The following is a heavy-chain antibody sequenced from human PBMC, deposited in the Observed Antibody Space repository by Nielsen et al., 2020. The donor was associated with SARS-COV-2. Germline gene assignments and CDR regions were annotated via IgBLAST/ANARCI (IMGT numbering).Heavy chain of an antibody. Sequence: GESLKISCKGSGCSFTSYWISCVRQMPGKGLEWMGRIDPSDSYTNYSPSFQGHVTISADKSISTAYLQWSSLKASDTAMYYCARHLFSSSWYYFDYWGQGTLVTVSS. CDR2: IDPSDSYT. J-gene: IGHJ4*02. CDR3: ARHLFSSSWYYFDY. CDR1: GCSFTSYW. V-gene: IGHV5-10-1*01. D-gene: IGHD6-13*01.